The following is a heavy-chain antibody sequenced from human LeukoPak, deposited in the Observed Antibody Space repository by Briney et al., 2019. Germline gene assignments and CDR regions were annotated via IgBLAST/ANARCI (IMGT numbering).Heavy chain of an antibody. V-gene: IGHV3-23*01. Sequence: GGSLRLSCAASGFTFSSYAMSWVRQAPGKGLEWVSAISGSGGSTYYADSVKGRFTISRDNSKNTQYLQMNSLRADDTAVYYCAKDEDLPQTYYYDSIGYYPFDYWGQGTLVTVSS. J-gene: IGHJ4*02. CDR2: ISGSGGST. D-gene: IGHD3-22*01. CDR1: GFTFSSYA. CDR3: AKDEDLPQTYYYDSIGYYPFDY.